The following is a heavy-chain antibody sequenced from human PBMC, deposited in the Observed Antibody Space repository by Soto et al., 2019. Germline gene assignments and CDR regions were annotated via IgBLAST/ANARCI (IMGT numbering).Heavy chain of an antibody. CDR3: ARGLPGYSSSWYDY. D-gene: IGHD6-13*01. Sequence: SETLSLPCTVYGWSFSDYYWSWIRQPPGKGLEWIGEINPSGSTNYNPSLKSRVTISVDTSKNQFSLKLSSVTAADTAVYYCARGLPGYSSSWYDYWGQGALVTVSS. V-gene: IGHV4-34*01. CDR1: GWSFSDYY. CDR2: INPSGST. J-gene: IGHJ4*02.